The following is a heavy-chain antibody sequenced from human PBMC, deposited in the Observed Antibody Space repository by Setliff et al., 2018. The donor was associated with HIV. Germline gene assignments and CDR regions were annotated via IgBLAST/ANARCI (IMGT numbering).Heavy chain of an antibody. Sequence: GGSLRLSCAASGLTFSAYAMTWVRQAPGKGLEWVSATTSNGRTTDYAESVRGRFILSRDNSGNTLYLQMTSLRAEDTATYYCAKAWGSGYPSFESALMFDVWGQGTLVTVSS. CDR1: GLTFSAYA. J-gene: IGHJ4*02. CDR2: TTSNGRTT. V-gene: IGHV3-23*01. D-gene: IGHD3-16*01. CDR3: AKAWGSGYPSFESALMFDV.